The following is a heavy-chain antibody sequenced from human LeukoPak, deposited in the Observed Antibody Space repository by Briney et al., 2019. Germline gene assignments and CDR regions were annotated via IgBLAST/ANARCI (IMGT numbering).Heavy chain of an antibody. V-gene: IGHV3-9*01. J-gene: IGHJ6*02. CDR3: TRGISYTMNI. CDR2: ISWNSGSI. CDR1: GFTFDDYA. D-gene: IGHD2/OR15-2a*01. Sequence: PGRSLGLSCAASGFTFDDYAMHWVRQAPGKGLEWVSGISWNSGSIGYADSVKGRFIISRDNAKNTLYLQMSSLRAEDTAVYYCTRGISYTMNIWGQGTTVTVSS.